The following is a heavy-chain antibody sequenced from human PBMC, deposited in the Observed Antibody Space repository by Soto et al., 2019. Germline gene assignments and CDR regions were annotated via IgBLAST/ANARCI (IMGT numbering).Heavy chain of an antibody. D-gene: IGHD5-12*01. V-gene: IGHV3-9*01. Sequence: SGGSLRLSCAASGFTSGFTFDYYAMHWVRQAPGKGLEWVSGISWNSGSIGYADSVKGRFTISRDNAKNSLYLQMSSLRSEDTAFYYCAKDDLLRGYSGYGHFDYWGQGTMVTVYS. CDR3: AKDDLLRGYSGYGHFDY. J-gene: IGHJ4*02. CDR2: ISWNSGSI. CDR1: GFTFDYYA.